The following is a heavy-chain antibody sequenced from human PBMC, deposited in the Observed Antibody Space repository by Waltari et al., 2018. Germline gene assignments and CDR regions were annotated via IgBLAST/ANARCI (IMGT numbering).Heavy chain of an antibody. CDR2: ISSSSSTI. CDR1: GFTFSSYS. Sequence: EVQLVESGGGLVQPGGSLRLSCAASGFTFSSYSMNWVRQAPGKGLEWVSYISSSSSTIYYADSVKGRFTISRDNAKNSLYLQMNSLRAEDTAVYYCAGGGVTIFTNWFDPWGQGTLVTVSS. D-gene: IGHD3-3*01. CDR3: AGGGVTIFTNWFDP. J-gene: IGHJ5*02. V-gene: IGHV3-48*04.